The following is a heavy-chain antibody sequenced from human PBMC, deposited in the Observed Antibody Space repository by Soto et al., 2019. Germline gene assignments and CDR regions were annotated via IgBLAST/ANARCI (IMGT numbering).Heavy chain of an antibody. D-gene: IGHD6-13*01. V-gene: IGHV3-30*09. J-gene: IGHJ4*02. CDR2: ISYGGDNK. Sequence: ESGGGVVQPGRSLRLSCAASGFIFNDYAMHWVRQAPGKGLEWVAVISYGGDNKYYADSVRGRFAISRDNLKNTLNLQMNSLNPEDTAVYHCAKALPSTSWYGLESDFWGQGTLFTVSS. CDR3: AKALPSTSWYGLESDF. CDR1: GFIFNDYA.